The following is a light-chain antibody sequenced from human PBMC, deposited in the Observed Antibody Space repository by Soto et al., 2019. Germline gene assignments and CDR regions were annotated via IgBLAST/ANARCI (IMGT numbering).Light chain of an antibody. Sequence: QSVLTQPASVSGSPGQPITISCTGTSSDVGGYNYVSWYQQHPGEAPKLMIYEVNYRPSGVSNRFSGSKSGNTASLTISGLQAEDEADYYCSSYTGSNTWVFGGGTKLTVL. CDR3: SSYTGSNTWV. CDR2: EVN. V-gene: IGLV2-14*01. CDR1: SSDVGGYNY. J-gene: IGLJ3*02.